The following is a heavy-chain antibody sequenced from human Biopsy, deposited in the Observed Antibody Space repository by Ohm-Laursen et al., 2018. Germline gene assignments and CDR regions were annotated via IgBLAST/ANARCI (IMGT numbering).Heavy chain of an antibody. Sequence: ASVKISCKSSGDTFTTSAISWVRQVPGQGLDWMGRIIPILGTVDYGQNFQGRVTIRADTSTTFLELTSLRYDDTAVYYCASGNIGGVGLDVWGLGTTVTVSS. CDR3: ASGNIGGVGLDV. CDR1: GDTFTTSA. CDR2: IIPILGTV. V-gene: IGHV1-69*04. J-gene: IGHJ6*02. D-gene: IGHD3-10*01.